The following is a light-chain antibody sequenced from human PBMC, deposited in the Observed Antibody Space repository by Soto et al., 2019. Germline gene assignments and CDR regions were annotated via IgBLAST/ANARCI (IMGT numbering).Light chain of an antibody. CDR1: QSVRSY. CDR3: QQGYSTPYT. J-gene: IGKJ2*01. CDR2: AAS. V-gene: IGKV1-39*01. Sequence: DIQMTQSPSSLSASVGDSVTVTCRASQSVRSYLNWYQQKPGKAPELLIYAASSLQSGVPSRFSGSGSGTDFTLTINSLQPDDYATYYCQQGYSTPYTFGHGTKLEIK.